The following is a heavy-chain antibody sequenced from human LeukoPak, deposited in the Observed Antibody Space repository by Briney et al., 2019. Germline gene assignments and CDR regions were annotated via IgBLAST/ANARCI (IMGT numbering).Heavy chain of an antibody. Sequence: PGGSLRLSCAASGFTFSNAWMSWVRQAPGKGLEWVGRIKSKTDGGTTDYAAPVKGRFTISRDDSKNTLYLQMNSLKTEDTAVYYCTTNLPLKDIVVVVAPKVSYWGQGTLVTVSS. D-gene: IGHD2-15*01. CDR2: IKSKTDGGTT. V-gene: IGHV3-15*01. CDR1: GFTFSNAW. J-gene: IGHJ4*02. CDR3: TTNLPLKDIVVVVAPKVSY.